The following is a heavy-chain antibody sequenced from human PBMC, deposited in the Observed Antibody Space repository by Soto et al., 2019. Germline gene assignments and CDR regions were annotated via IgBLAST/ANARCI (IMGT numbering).Heavy chain of an antibody. CDR3: AADPYCGGDCYFDY. Sequence: SVKVSCKASGFTFFTSAVQWVRQARGQGLEWIGWIVVGSGNTNYAQKFQERVTITRDMSTNTAYMELTSLRSEDTAVYYCAADPYCGGDCYFDYWGQGIMVTSPQ. CDR1: GFTFFTSA. V-gene: IGHV1-58*01. J-gene: IGHJ4*02. CDR2: IVVGSGNT. D-gene: IGHD2-21*02.